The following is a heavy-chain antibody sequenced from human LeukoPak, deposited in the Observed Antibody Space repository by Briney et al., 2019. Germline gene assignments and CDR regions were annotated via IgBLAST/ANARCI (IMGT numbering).Heavy chain of an antibody. CDR1: EFTFSDYY. CDR2: IDISDINI. J-gene: IGHJ6*04. D-gene: IGHD3-10*02. V-gene: IGHV3-11*04. Sequence: GGSLRLSCAASEFTFSDYYMTWIRQAPGKGLEWVSYIDISDINIYYADSVKGRFTISRDNAKNSLYLQMSSLRAEDTAVYYCTELGITMIGGVWGKGTTVTISS. CDR3: TELGITMIGGV.